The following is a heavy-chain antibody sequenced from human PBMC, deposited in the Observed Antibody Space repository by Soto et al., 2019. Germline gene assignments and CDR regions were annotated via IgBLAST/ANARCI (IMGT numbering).Heavy chain of an antibody. J-gene: IGHJ4*02. V-gene: IGHV1-3*01. CDR3: ARVLSGYSYGCFDY. CDR2: INAGNGNT. Sequence: ASVKVSCKACGYTFTSYAMHWVRQAPGQRREWMGWINAGNGNTKYSQKFQGRVTITRDTSASTAYMELSSLRSEDTAVYYCARVLSGYSYGCFDYWGQGTLVTVSS. CDR1: GYTFTSYA. D-gene: IGHD5-18*01.